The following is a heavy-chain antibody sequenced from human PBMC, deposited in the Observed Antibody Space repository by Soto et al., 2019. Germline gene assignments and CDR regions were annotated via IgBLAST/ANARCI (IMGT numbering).Heavy chain of an antibody. V-gene: IGHV4-31*03. CDR2: IYYSGST. J-gene: IGHJ4*02. D-gene: IGHD5-18*01. Sequence: QVQLQESGPGLVKPSQTLSLTCTVSGGSISSGGYYWSWIRQHPGKGLEWIGYIYYSGSTYYNPSLKRRVTISVDTSKTQFSLKLSSVTAADTAVYYCARSGYSYGPNPLLYWGQGTLVTVSS. CDR1: GGSISSGGYY. CDR3: ARSGYSYGPNPLLY.